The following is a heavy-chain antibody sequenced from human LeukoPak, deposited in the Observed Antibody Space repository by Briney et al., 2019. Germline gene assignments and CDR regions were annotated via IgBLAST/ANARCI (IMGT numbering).Heavy chain of an antibody. V-gene: IGHV3-13*01. CDR1: GFTFIDYD. CDR3: ARGGIQVSGIDEFDY. J-gene: IGHJ4*02. D-gene: IGHD6-19*01. CDR2: IGIRGDT. Sequence: GGSLRLSCAASGFTFIDYDMHWVRQVIGKGLEWVSAIGIRGDTHYSGTVKGRFTISRENAESSLYLQMNSLRAEDTAVYYCARGGIQVSGIDEFDYWGQGTLVTVSS.